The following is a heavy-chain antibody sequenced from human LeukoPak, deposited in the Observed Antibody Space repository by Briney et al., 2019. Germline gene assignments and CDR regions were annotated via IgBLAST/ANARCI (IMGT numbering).Heavy chain of an antibody. Sequence: GFLRLSCAASGFTFSSYGMHWVRQAPGKGLEWVAVIWYDGSNKYYADSVKGRFTISRDNSKNTLYLQMNSLRAEDTAVYYCARDRGHRSRSIYYYYGMDVWGQGTTVTVSS. J-gene: IGHJ6*02. V-gene: IGHV3-33*08. CDR3: ARDRGHRSRSIYYYYGMDV. CDR2: IWYDGSNK. CDR1: GFTFSSYG.